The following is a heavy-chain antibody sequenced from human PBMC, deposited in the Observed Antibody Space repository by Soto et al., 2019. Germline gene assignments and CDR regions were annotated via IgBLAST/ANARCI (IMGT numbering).Heavy chain of an antibody. V-gene: IGHV3-15*01. CDR1: GFTFSNAW. D-gene: IGHD6-13*01. CDR2: IKSKTDGGTT. Sequence: GGSLRLSCAASGFTFSNAWMSWVRQAPGKGLEWVGRIKSKTDGGTTDYAAPVKGRFTISRDDSTNTLYLQMNSLKTEDTAVEYCTTVLGFVYSSSRGYFDYWGQGTLVTVSS. J-gene: IGHJ4*02. CDR3: TTVLGFVYSSSRGYFDY.